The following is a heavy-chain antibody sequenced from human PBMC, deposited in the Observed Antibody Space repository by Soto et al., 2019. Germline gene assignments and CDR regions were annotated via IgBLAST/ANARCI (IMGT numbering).Heavy chain of an antibody. CDR2: ISYSGST. CDR3: ARDLLAVAGNDY. Sequence: SETLSLTCTVSGGSISSGNYYWSWIRQPPGKGLEWIGFISYSGSTYYSLSLKSRVTISVDTSKNQFSLNLSSVTAADTAVYYCARDLLAVAGNDYWGQGTLVTVSS. CDR1: GGSISSGNYY. D-gene: IGHD6-19*01. J-gene: IGHJ4*02. V-gene: IGHV4-30-4*02.